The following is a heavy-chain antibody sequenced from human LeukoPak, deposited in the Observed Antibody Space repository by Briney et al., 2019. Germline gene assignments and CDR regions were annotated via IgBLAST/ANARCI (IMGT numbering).Heavy chain of an antibody. Sequence: SQTLSLTCTVSGGSISSGSYYWSWIRQPAGKGLEWIGRIYTSGSTNYNPSLKSRVTISVDTSKNQFSLKLSSVTAADTAVYYCAVQSVLRFRGYWGQGTLVTVSS. V-gene: IGHV4-61*02. CDR1: GGSISSGSYY. J-gene: IGHJ4*02. CDR2: IYTSGST. D-gene: IGHD3-3*01. CDR3: AVQSVLRFRGY.